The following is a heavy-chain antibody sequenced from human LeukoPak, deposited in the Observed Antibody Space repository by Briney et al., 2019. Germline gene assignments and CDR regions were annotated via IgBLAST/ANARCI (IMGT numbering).Heavy chain of an antibody. CDR2: ISSSSSYI. D-gene: IGHD3-9*01. V-gene: IGHV3-21*01. Sequence: GPLRLPCAASRFLFIGYSMNWVRPAPGKGLELVSSISSSSSYIYYADSVNGRFTISRDNAKNSLYLQMNSLRAEDTAVYYCARDSRPDYFDWFNYGMDVWGEGSTVTVSS. CDR3: ARDSRPDYFDWFNYGMDV. J-gene: IGHJ6*04. CDR1: RFLFIGYS.